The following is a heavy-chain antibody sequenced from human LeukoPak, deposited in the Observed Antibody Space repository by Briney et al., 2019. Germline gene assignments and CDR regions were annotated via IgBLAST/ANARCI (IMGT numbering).Heavy chain of an antibody. CDR3: ARDGWWFGEFFDY. Sequence: GGSLRLSCAASGFTFSSYWMSWVRQAPGKGLEWVANIKQDGSEKHYVDSVKGRFTISRDNAKNTLYLQMNSLRAEDTAVYHCARDGWWFGEFFDYWGQGALVTVSS. D-gene: IGHD3-10*01. CDR2: IKQDGSEK. J-gene: IGHJ4*02. CDR1: GFTFSSYW. V-gene: IGHV3-7*01.